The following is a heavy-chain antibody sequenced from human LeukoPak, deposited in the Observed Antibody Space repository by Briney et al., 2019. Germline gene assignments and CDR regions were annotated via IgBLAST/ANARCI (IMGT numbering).Heavy chain of an antibody. J-gene: IGHJ5*02. Sequence: SETLSLTCAVYGGSFSGYYWSWIRQPPGKGLEWIGEINHSGSTNYNPSLKSRVTISVDTSKNQFSLKLSSVTAADTAVYYCARVPPRIRGVIMYWFDPWGQGTLVTVSS. D-gene: IGHD3-10*01. V-gene: IGHV4-34*01. CDR1: GGSFSGYY. CDR3: ARVPPRIRGVIMYWFDP. CDR2: INHSGST.